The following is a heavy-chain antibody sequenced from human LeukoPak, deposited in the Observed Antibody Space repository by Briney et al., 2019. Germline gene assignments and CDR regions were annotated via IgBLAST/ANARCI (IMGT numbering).Heavy chain of an antibody. D-gene: IGHD1-1*01. V-gene: IGHV1-18*01. CDR1: GYTFSSYG. CDR2: ISAYNGNT. J-gene: IGHJ6*02. Sequence: ASVKVSCKASGYTFSSYGISWVRQAPGQGLEWMGWISAYNGNTNYAQRLQGRVTMTTDTSTSTAYMELRRLRSDDTAVYYCARGRTTTTYYYYGLDVWGQGTTVTVSS. CDR3: ARGRTTTTYYYYGLDV.